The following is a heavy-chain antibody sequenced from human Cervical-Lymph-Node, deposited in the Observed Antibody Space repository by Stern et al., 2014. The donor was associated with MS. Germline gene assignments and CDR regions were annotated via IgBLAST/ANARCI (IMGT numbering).Heavy chain of an antibody. V-gene: IGHV1-69*01. Sequence: VQLVESGAEVKQPGSSVNVSCKASGGTFRSYGFSWVRQAPGQGLEWMGGIITILGVTNYEQKYQGRVTIIADESTNTVYMELSSLRSEDTAVYYCARHFDWLLGAEDYGMDVWGQGTTVTVSS. D-gene: IGHD3-9*01. CDR3: ARHFDWLLGAEDYGMDV. CDR1: GGTFRSYG. CDR2: IITILGVT. J-gene: IGHJ6*02.